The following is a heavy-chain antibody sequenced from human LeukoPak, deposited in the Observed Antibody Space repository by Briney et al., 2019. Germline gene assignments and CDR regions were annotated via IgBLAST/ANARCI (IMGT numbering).Heavy chain of an antibody. CDR2: ISSSSSHM. CDR1: GFTFKIYS. CDR3: ARDDTSVHFFDY. V-gene: IGHV3-21*01. Sequence: GGSLRLSCAASGFTFKIYSMNWARQAPGKGLEWVSSISSSSSHMYYADSVKGRFTISRDNAKNSLYLQMNTLRAEDTAVYYCARDDTSVHFFDYWGQGTLSPSPQ. D-gene: IGHD1-1*01. J-gene: IGHJ4*02.